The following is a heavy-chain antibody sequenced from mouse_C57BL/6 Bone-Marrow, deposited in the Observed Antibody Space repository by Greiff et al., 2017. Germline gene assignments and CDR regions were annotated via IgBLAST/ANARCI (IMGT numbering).Heavy chain of an antibody. CDR3: ARNNYYGSSPWFAY. D-gene: IGHD1-1*01. J-gene: IGHJ3*01. CDR2: ISNGGGST. CDR1: GFTFSDYY. V-gene: IGHV5-12*01. Sequence: VQLKESGGGLVQPGGSLKLSCAASGFTFSDYYMYWVRQTPEKRLEWVAYISNGGGSTYYPDTVKGRFTISRDNAKNTLYLQMSRLKSEDTAMYYCARNNYYGSSPWFAYWGQGTLVTVSA.